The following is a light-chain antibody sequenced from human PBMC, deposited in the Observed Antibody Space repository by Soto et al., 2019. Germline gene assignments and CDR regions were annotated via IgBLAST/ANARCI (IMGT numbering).Light chain of an antibody. CDR2: GAS. CDR3: QQYGNSPYN. V-gene: IGKV3-20*01. J-gene: IGKJ2*01. CDR1: QSVSSSY. Sequence: EIVLTQSPGTLSLSPGERTTLSCRASQSVSSSYLAWYQQKPGQPPRLLIYGASSRATGIPDRFSGSGSGTDITLIISRLEPEDFAVYYCQQYGNSPYNFGQGTKLEIK.